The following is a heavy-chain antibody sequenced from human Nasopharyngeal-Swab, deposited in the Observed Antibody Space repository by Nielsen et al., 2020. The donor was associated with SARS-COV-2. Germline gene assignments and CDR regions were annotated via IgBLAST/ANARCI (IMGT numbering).Heavy chain of an antibody. CDR1: AYTFIGSY. J-gene: IGHJ3*02. V-gene: IGHV1-2*06. Sequence: ASVKVSYKASAYTFIGSYMHWVRQAPGQGLEWMGRINPNSGGTNYAQKFHGRVTMTRDTSISTAYMELSRLRSDDTAVYYCAREKSDAFDIWGQGTMVTVSS. CDR3: AREKSDAFDI. CDR2: INPNSGGT.